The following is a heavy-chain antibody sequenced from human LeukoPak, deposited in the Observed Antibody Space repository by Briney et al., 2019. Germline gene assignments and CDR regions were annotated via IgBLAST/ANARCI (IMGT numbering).Heavy chain of an antibody. Sequence: PVKVSCRASGGTFSSYAISGVRQAPGQGREWMGGIIPIFGTANYAQKFQGRVTITTDESTSTAYMELSSLRSAETAVYHCARDYLSTRAFDIWGQGTMVTVSS. V-gene: IGHV1-69*05. D-gene: IGHD3-16*02. J-gene: IGHJ3*02. CDR2: IIPIFGTA. CDR1: GGTFSSYA. CDR3: ARDYLSTRAFDI.